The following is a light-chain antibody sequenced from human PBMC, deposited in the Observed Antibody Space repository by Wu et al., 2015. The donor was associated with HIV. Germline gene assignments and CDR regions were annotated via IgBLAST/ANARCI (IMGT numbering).Light chain of an antibody. CDR3: QQYGSSPPT. Sequence: EIVLTQSPGTLSLSPGESATLSCRASQSVSSSCLAWYQQKPGQAPRLLIYGASSRATGIPDRFSGSGSGTDFTLTISRVEPEDFAVYCCQQYGSSPPTFGQGTKLQIK. V-gene: IGKV3-20*01. CDR2: GAS. CDR1: QSVSSSC. J-gene: IGKJ2*01.